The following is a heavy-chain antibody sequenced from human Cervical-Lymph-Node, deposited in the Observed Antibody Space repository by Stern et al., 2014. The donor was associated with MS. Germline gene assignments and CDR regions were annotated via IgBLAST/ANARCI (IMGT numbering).Heavy chain of an antibody. J-gene: IGHJ4*02. CDR1: GFTFSSYA. CDR3: AKATSVAAAGTWFDY. Sequence: VQLVESGGGLVQPGGSLRLSCAVSGFTFSSYAVGWVRQAPGKGLEWVSGISGSGGSTYYADSVKGRFTISRDNSKNTLYLQTNSLRAEDTAVYYCAKATSVAAAGTWFDYWGQGTLVTVSS. CDR2: ISGSGGST. V-gene: IGHV3-23*04. D-gene: IGHD6-13*01.